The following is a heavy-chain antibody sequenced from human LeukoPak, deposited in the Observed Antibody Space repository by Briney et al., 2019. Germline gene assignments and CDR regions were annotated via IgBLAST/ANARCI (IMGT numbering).Heavy chain of an antibody. CDR3: ARDQRYSYGHYDYYYMDV. CDR2: IIPIFGIA. J-gene: IGHJ6*03. CDR1: RGTFSRYA. Sequence: SVKVSCKASRGTFSRYAISWVRQARGQGLEWLGRIIPIFGIANYAQKSQGRVTITTDESTSTAYMELSSLRSEDTAVYYCARDQRYSYGHYDYYYMDVWGKGTTVTVSS. V-gene: IGHV1-69*05. D-gene: IGHD5-18*01.